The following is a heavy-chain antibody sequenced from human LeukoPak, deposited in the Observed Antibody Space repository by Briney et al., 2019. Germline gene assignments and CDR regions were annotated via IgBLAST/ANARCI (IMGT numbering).Heavy chain of an antibody. J-gene: IGHJ4*02. CDR1: GGTFSSYA. V-gene: IGHV1-18*01. CDR2: ISAYNGNT. D-gene: IGHD3-10*01. CDR3: ARDGPSGGYYNKAFDY. Sequence: GASVKVSCKASGGTFSSYAISWVRQAPGQGLEWMGWISAYNGNTNYAQKLQGRVTMTTDTSTSTAYMELRSLRSDDTAVYYCARDGPSGGYYNKAFDYWGQGTLVTVSS.